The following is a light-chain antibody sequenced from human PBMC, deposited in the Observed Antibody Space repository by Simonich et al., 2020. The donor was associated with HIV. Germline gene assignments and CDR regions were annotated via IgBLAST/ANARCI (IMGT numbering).Light chain of an antibody. Sequence: EIVLTQSPATLSLSPGERAPLSCRASQSVSSYLAWYQQKPGQAPRLLIYDASNRATGIPARFSGSGSGTDFTLTISSLQPEDFASYYCQQFNSKPYTFGLGTKLEIK. CDR2: DAS. CDR1: QSVSSY. V-gene: IGKV3-11*01. CDR3: QQFNSKPYT. J-gene: IGKJ2*01.